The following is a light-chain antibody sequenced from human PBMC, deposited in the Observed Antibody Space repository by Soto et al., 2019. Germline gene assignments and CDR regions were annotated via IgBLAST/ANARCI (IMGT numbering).Light chain of an antibody. V-gene: IGKV3-20*01. CDR3: QQYGSSPLT. Sequence: EIVLTQSPGTLSLSPGERATLSGRASQSVSSSYLAWYQQKPGQAPRLLIFGASNRANGIPDRFSGSGSGTDFTLTISRLEPEDFAVFYCQQYGSSPLTFGGGTKVEIK. CDR1: QSVSSSY. CDR2: GAS. J-gene: IGKJ4*01.